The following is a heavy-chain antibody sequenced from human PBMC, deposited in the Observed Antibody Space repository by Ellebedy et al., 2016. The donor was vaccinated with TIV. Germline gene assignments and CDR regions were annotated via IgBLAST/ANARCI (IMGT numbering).Heavy chain of an antibody. CDR3: ARGHGLYSGGKENFDY. CDR1: AYTFTSYD. D-gene: IGHD6-25*01. V-gene: IGHV1-8*01. CDR2: MNPNTDQT. J-gene: IGHJ4*02. Sequence: AASVKVSCKPSAYTFTSYDVNRVRQSTGQGLAWMGWMNPNTDQTGYAQQFQGRVSMTRDTSISTAYMELSSLTSGDTAVYYCARGHGLYSGGKENFDYWGQGTLVTVSS.